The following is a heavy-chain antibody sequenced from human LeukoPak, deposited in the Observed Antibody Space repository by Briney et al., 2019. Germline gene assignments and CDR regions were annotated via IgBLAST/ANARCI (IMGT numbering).Heavy chain of an antibody. V-gene: IGHV3-23*01. Sequence: PGGSLRLSCAASGFTFSSYAMSWVRQAPGKGLEWVSAISGSGGSTYYADSVKGRSTISRDNSKNTLYLQMNSLRAEDTAVYYCAKGAWIQLWSYYFDYWGQGTLVTVSS. CDR1: GFTFSSYA. CDR2: ISGSGGST. CDR3: AKGAWIQLWSYYFDY. D-gene: IGHD5-18*01. J-gene: IGHJ4*02.